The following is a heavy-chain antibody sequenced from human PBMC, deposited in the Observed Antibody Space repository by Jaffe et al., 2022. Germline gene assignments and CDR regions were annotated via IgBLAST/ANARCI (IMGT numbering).Heavy chain of an antibody. CDR3: AADQITIFGVVTSFDY. CDR2: IVVGSGNT. D-gene: IGHD3-3*01. Sequence: QMQLVQSGPEVKKPGTSVKVSCKASGFTFTSSAVQWVRQARGQRLEWIGWIVVGSGNTNYAQKFQERVTITRDMSTSTAYMELSSLRSEDTAVYYCAADQITIFGVVTSFDYWGQGTLVTVSS. V-gene: IGHV1-58*01. CDR1: GFTFTSSA. J-gene: IGHJ4*02.